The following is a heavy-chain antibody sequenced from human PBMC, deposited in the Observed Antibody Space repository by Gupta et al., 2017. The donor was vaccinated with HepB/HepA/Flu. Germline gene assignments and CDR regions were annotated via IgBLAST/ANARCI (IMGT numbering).Heavy chain of an antibody. V-gene: IGHV4-34*01. D-gene: IGHD3-22*01. CDR1: GGSFSGYY. CDR3: ARGKAYYYDSSGDYYHYYYGMDV. J-gene: IGHJ6*02. CDR2: INHSGST. Sequence: QVQLQQWGAGLLKPSETLSLTCAVYGGSFSGYYWSWIRQPPGKGLEWIGEINHSGSTNYNPSLKSRVTIAVDTSKNQFSLKLSSGTAADTAVYYCARGKAYYYDSSGDYYHYYYGMDVWGQGTTVTVSS.